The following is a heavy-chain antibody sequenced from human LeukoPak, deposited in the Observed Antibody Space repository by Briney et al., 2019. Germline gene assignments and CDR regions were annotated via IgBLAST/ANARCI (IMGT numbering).Heavy chain of an antibody. CDR1: GYTFTDYY. J-gene: IGHJ4*02. CDR2: VNPNSGDT. Sequence: GASVKVSCKASGYTFTDYYIHWVRQAPGQGLEWMGWVNPNSGDTNYAPKFQGRVTLTRVTSISAAYMELSRLKSDDTAVYYCARDRRHQLIGDYFDYWGQGALVTVSS. D-gene: IGHD3-22*01. CDR3: ARDRRHQLIGDYFDY. V-gene: IGHV1-2*02.